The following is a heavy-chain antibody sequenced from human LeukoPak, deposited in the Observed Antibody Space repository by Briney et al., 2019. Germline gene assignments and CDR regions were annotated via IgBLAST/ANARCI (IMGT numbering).Heavy chain of an antibody. CDR1: GYTFTSYD. Sequence: GASVKVSCKASGYTFTSYDINWVRQATGQGLEWMGWMNPNSGNTGYAQKFQGRVTMTRNTSISAAYMELSSLRSEDTAAYYCARDQDIVVVVAALRQREMGGFDPWGQGTLVTVSS. V-gene: IGHV1-8*01. CDR3: ARDQDIVVVVAALRQREMGGFDP. D-gene: IGHD2-15*01. J-gene: IGHJ5*02. CDR2: MNPNSGNT.